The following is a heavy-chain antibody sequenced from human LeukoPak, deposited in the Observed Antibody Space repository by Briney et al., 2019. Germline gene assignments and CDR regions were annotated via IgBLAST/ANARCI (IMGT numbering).Heavy chain of an antibody. J-gene: IGHJ6*03. Sequence: PGGSLRLSRAASGFTFSSYNMNWVRQAPGKGLEWVSYISSSSSTIYYADSVKGRFTISRDNAKNSLYLQMNSLRAEDTAVYYCARVGLGYCTTTGCDMDVWGKGTTVTVSS. CDR2: ISSSSSTI. CDR1: GFTFSSYN. CDR3: ARVGLGYCTTTGCDMDV. D-gene: IGHD2-8*01. V-gene: IGHV3-48*01.